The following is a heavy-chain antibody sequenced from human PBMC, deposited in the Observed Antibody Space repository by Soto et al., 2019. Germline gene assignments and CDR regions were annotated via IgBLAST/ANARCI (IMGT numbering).Heavy chain of an antibody. Sequence: GGSLRLSCAASGFTFNSYWMDWVRQAPGKGLVWVSRINSDGSSTTYADSVKGRFTISRDNAKNTLFLQMNTLRAEDTAVYYCARDELYYDLLNGYHNWFEPWGQGTLVTVSS. V-gene: IGHV3-74*01. J-gene: IGHJ5*02. CDR1: GFTFNSYW. CDR2: INSDGSST. CDR3: ARDELYYDLLNGYHNWFEP. D-gene: IGHD3-9*01.